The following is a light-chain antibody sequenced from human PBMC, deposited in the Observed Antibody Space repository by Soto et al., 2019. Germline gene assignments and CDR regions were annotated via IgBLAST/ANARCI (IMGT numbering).Light chain of an antibody. CDR2: GAS. Sequence: EIVLTQSPGTLSLSPGERATLSCRASQSVSSSYLAWYQQKPGQAPRLLIYGASSRATGIPDRFSGSGSGTDFXLTISXXEPXDFAVXYXQXXGSSPRTFGQGTKVEIK. CDR1: QSVSSSY. J-gene: IGKJ1*01. V-gene: IGKV3-20*01. CDR3: QXXGSSPRT.